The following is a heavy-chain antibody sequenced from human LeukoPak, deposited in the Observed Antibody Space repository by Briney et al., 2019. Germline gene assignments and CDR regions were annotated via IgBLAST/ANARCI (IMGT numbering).Heavy chain of an antibody. D-gene: IGHD3-22*01. Sequence: SETLSLTCTVSGVSISSSSYYWGWIRQPPGKGLEWIGSIYYSGSTYYNPSLKSRVTISVDTSKDQFSLKLSSVTAADTAVYYCASLTDYYDSSGYSTWGQGTLVTVSS. CDR3: ASLTDYYDSSGYST. CDR1: GVSISSSSYY. J-gene: IGHJ5*02. CDR2: IYYSGST. V-gene: IGHV4-39*01.